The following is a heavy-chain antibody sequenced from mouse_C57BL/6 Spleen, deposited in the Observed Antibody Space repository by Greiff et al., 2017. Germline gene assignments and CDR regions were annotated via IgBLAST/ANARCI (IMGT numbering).Heavy chain of an antibody. CDR1: GYTFTSYW. CDR2: IHPSDSDT. V-gene: IGHV1-74*01. Sequence: QVQLQQPGAELVKPGASVKVSCKASGYTFTSYWMHWVKQRPSQGLEWIGRIHPSDSDTNYNQKFKGKATLTVDKSSSTSYMQLSSLTSEHSAVYYAAISIDRPYAMDYWGQGTSVTVSS. J-gene: IGHJ4*01. CDR3: AISIDRPYAMDY.